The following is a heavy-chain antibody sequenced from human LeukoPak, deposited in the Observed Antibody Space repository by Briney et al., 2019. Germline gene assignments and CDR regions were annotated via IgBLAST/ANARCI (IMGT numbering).Heavy chain of an antibody. CDR3: ARGEWFLRYFEWLFHFDY. J-gene: IGHJ4*02. D-gene: IGHD3-9*01. CDR1: GYTFTSYD. CDR2: MNPNSGNT. V-gene: IGHV1-8*01. Sequence: ASVKVSCKASGYTFTSYDINWVRQATGQGLEWMGWMNPNSGNTGYAQTFQGRVTMTRNTSISTAYMELSSLRSEDTAVYYCARGEWFLRYFEWLFHFDYWGQGTLVTVSS.